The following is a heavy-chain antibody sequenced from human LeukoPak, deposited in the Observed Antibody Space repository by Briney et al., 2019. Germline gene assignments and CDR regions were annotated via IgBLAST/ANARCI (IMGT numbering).Heavy chain of an antibody. CDR1: GFTLSSYS. CDR3: ARAKAGVAGIGY. Sequence: GGSLRLSCAASGFTLSSYSMNWVRQAPGKGLEWVSSISSSSSYIYYADSVKGRFTISRDNAKNSLYLQMNSLRAEDTAVYYCARAKAGVAGIGYWGQGTLVTVSS. CDR2: ISSSSSYI. J-gene: IGHJ4*02. D-gene: IGHD6-19*01. V-gene: IGHV3-21*01.